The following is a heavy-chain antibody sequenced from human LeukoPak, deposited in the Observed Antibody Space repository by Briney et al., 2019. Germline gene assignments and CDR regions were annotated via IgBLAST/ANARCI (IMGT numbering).Heavy chain of an antibody. V-gene: IGHV3-30*18. CDR2: ISYDGSNK. J-gene: IGHJ6*03. CDR3: ANEAAAGTEGGYYYYYYMDV. D-gene: IGHD6-13*01. Sequence: SGGSLRLSWAASGFIFSSYGMHGVRQAPGKGLEWVAVISYDGSNKYYADSVKGRFTISRDNSKNTLYLQMNSLRAEDTAVYYCANEAAAGTEGGYYYYYYMDVWGKGTTVTVSS. CDR1: GFIFSSYG.